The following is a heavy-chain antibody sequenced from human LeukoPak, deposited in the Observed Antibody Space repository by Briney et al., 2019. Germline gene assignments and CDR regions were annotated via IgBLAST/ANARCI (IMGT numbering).Heavy chain of an antibody. CDR1: GFTFSSYN. V-gene: IGHV3-21*01. J-gene: IGHJ6*03. Sequence: GGSLRLSCAASGFTFSSYNMNSVRPAPGKGQERVSSITSSSSYIYYADSVKGRFTISRDNAKNSLYLQINSLRAEDTAVYYCARDPYSGRYGDYYYYYMDVWGKGTTVT. D-gene: IGHD1-26*01. CDR3: ARDPYSGRYGDYYYYYMDV. CDR2: ITSSSSYI.